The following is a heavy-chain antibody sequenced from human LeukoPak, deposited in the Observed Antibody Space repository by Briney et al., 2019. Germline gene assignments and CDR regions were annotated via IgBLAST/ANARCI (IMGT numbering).Heavy chain of an antibody. Sequence: ASVKVSCKASGYTFTGYYMHWVRQAPGRGLDWMGWINPNSGGTNYAQKFQGRVTMTRDTSISTAYMELSRLRSDDTAVYYCARAYSGYDFVDYWGQGTLVTVSS. J-gene: IGHJ4*02. CDR1: GYTFTGYY. D-gene: IGHD5-12*01. CDR2: INPNSGGT. V-gene: IGHV1-2*02. CDR3: ARAYSGYDFVDY.